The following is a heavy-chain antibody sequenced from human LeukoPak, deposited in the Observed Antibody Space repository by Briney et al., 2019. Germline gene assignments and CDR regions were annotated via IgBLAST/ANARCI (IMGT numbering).Heavy chain of an antibody. CDR1: GFTFSGYG. CDR2: IWYDGSNK. D-gene: IGHD3-10*01. J-gene: IGHJ4*02. Sequence: GRSLRLSCAASGFTFSGYGMHWVRQAPGKGLEWVAVIWYDGSNKYYADSVKGRFTISRDNSKNTLYLQMNSLRAEDTAVYYCAREAYGSGSPYFDYWGQGTLVTVSS. CDR3: AREAYGSGSPYFDY. V-gene: IGHV3-33*01.